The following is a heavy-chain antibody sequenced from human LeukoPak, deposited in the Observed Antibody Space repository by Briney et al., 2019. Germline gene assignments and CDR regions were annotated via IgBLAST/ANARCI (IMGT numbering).Heavy chain of an antibody. V-gene: IGHV4-38-2*01. J-gene: IGHJ6*03. CDR2: IYHSGST. D-gene: IGHD5-24*01. CDR1: GYSTSSGYY. CDR3: VRGEDGYNSFYYYYYMDV. Sequence: SETLSLTCAVSGYSTSSGYYWGWIRQPPGKGLEWIGSIYHSGSTYYSPSLKSRVTISVDTSKNQFSLKLSSVTAADTAVYYCVRGEDGYNSFYYYYYMDVWGKGTTVTVSS.